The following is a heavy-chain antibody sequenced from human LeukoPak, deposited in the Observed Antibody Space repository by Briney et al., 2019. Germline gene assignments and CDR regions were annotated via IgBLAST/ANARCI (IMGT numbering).Heavy chain of an antibody. Sequence: SETLSLTCTVSGGSISAYYWSWIRQPPGKGLEWIGYIYYSGRTNYSPSLKSRVTISLDTSKNQFSLKLTSVTAADTAVYYCARHDFWTNYPQINWFDPWGQGTLVTVSS. CDR3: ARHDFWTNYPQINWFDP. CDR2: IYYSGRT. V-gene: IGHV4-59*08. J-gene: IGHJ5*02. CDR1: GGSISAYY. D-gene: IGHD3/OR15-3a*01.